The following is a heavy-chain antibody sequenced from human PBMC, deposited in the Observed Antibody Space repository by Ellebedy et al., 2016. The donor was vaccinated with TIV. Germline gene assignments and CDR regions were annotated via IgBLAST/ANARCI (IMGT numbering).Heavy chain of an antibody. CDR2: IYPGDSDI. CDR3: ARHAGSWFSGGSKAVVY. D-gene: IGHD6-13*01. Sequence: KVSCRGFGYSFTDYWIGWVRQMPGKGLEWMGIIYPGDSDIRYSPSFQGQVTISADKSISTAYLQWSSLKASDTAMSYCARHAGSWFSGGSKAVVYWGQGTLVTVSS. J-gene: IGHJ4*02. CDR1: GYSFTDYW. V-gene: IGHV5-51*01.